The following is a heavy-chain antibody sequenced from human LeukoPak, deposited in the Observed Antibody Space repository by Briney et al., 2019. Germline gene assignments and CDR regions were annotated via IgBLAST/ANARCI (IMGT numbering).Heavy chain of an antibody. CDR1: GFTFSSYA. J-gene: IGHJ3*02. CDR2: ISGSGGST. CDR3: AKDQVSWIQLWSQNDAFDI. D-gene: IGHD5-18*01. Sequence: GGSLRLSCAASGFTFSSYAMSWVRQAPGKGLEWVSAISGSGGSTYYADSVKGRFTISRDNSKNTLYLQMNSLRAEDTAVYYCAKDQVSWIQLWSQNDAFDIWSQGTMVTVSS. V-gene: IGHV3-23*01.